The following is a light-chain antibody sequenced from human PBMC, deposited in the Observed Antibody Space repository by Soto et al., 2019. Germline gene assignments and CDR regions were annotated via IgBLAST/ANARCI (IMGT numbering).Light chain of an antibody. J-gene: IGKJ1*01. CDR2: GAS. CDR3: QQYGSSPWT. Sequence: EIVLTQSPGTLSLSPGERATLSCRASQSVSSSYLAWYQQKPGQAPRLLIYGASSRPTGIPDRFSGSGSGTGFTLTISRLEPEDFAVYYCQQYGSSPWTVGQGTKVEIK. CDR1: QSVSSSY. V-gene: IGKV3-20*01.